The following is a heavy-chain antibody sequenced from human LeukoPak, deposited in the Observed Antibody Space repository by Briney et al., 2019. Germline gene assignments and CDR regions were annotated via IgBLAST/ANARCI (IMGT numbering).Heavy chain of an antibody. CDR3: ARDDIVVVPAAIGLDY. J-gene: IGHJ4*02. CDR1: GYTFTSYG. D-gene: IGHD2-2*02. CDR2: ISAYNGNT. Sequence: GASVKVSCKASGYTFTSYGIGWVRQAPGQGLEWMGWISAYNGNTNYAQKLQGRVTMTTDTSTSTAYMELRSLRSDDTAVYYCARDDIVVVPAAIGLDYWGQGTLVTVSS. V-gene: IGHV1-18*04.